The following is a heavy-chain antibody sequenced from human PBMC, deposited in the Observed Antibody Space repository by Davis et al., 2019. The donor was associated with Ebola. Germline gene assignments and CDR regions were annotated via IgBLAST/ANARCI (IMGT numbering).Heavy chain of an antibody. CDR1: GFTFSSYG. D-gene: IGHD2-15*01. CDR2: IWYDGSNK. J-gene: IGHJ4*02. V-gene: IGHV3-33*01. Sequence: PGGSLRLSCAASGFTFSSYGMHWVRQAPGKGLEWVAVIWYDGSNKYYADSVKGRFTISRDNSKNTLYLQMNSLRAEDTATYYCARFCHYTDCSYFDYWGQGTMVAVSS. CDR3: ARFCHYTDCSYFDY.